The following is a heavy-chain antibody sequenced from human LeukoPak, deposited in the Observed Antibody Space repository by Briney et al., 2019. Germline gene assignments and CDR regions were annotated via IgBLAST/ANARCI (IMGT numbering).Heavy chain of an antibody. D-gene: IGHD6-13*01. J-gene: IGHJ5*02. CDR2: IRSKANSYAT. V-gene: IGHV3-73*01. CDR1: GFTFSGSA. Sequence: PGGSLRLSCAASGFTFSGSAMHWVRQASGKGLEWVGRIRSKANSYATAYAASVKGRFTISRDDSKNTAYLQMNSLKTEDTAVYYCTLAAAGTNWFDPWGQGTLVTVPS. CDR3: TLAAAGTNWFDP.